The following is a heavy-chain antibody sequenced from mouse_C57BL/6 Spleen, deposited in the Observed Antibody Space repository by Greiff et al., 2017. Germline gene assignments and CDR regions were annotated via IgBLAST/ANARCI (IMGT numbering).Heavy chain of an antibody. CDR1: GFSFNTYA. D-gene: IGHD1-1*01. CDR2: IRSKSNNYAT. V-gene: IGHV10-1*01. Sequence: DVHLVESGGGLVQPKGSLKLSCAASGFSFNTYAMNWVRQAPGKGLEWVARIRSKSNNYATYYADSVKDRFTISSDDSESMLYLQMNNLKTEDTAMYYCVRLYYGSYWYFDVWGTGTTVTVSS. J-gene: IGHJ1*03. CDR3: VRLYYGSYWYFDV.